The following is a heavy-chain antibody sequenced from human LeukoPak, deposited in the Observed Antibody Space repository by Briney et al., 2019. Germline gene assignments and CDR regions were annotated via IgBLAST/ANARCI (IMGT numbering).Heavy chain of an antibody. CDR3: AGLYCSSTSCPDTYYYYGMDV. CDR1: GFTFSSYS. Sequence: GGSLRLSCAASGFTFSSYSMNWVRQAPGKGLEWVSSISSSSSYIYYADSVKGRFTISRDNAKNSPYLQMNSLRAEDTAVYYCAGLYCSSTSCPDTYYYYGMDVWGQGTTVTVSS. D-gene: IGHD2-2*01. J-gene: IGHJ6*02. CDR2: ISSSSSYI. V-gene: IGHV3-21*01.